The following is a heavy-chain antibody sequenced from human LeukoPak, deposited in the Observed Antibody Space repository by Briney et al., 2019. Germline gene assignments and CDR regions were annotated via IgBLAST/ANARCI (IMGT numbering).Heavy chain of an antibody. CDR1: GGSISSSSYY. V-gene: IGHV4-39*07. Sequence: SETLSLTCTVSGGSISSSSYYWGWIRQPPGKGLEWIGSMSYSGNTYYNPSLKSQVTISVDTSKNQFSLKLSSVTAADTAVYYCARAVHSSGWYPNWFDPWGQGTLVTVSS. CDR3: ARAVHSSGWYPNWFDP. D-gene: IGHD6-19*01. CDR2: MSYSGNT. J-gene: IGHJ5*02.